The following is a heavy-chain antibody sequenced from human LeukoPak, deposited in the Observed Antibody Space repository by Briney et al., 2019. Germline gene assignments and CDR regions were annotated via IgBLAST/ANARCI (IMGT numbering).Heavy chain of an antibody. CDR1: GFTFSSYG. J-gene: IGHJ4*02. CDR2: ISGSGGST. V-gene: IGHV3-23*01. Sequence: GGSLRLSCAASGFTFSSYGMSWVRQAPGRGLEWVSGISGSGGSTFYADSVKGRFTISRDNSKNTLYLQMNSLRAEDTAVYYCAKDRAYYSDSSGYYLVRAYDYWGQGTLVTVSS. CDR3: AKDRAYYSDSSGYYLVRAYDY. D-gene: IGHD3-22*01.